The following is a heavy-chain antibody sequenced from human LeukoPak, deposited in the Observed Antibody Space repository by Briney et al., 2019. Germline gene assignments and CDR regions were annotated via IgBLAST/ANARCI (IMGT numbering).Heavy chain of an antibody. V-gene: IGHV4-34*01. J-gene: IGHJ3*02. D-gene: IGHD4-17*01. CDR3: VRATGRPRLAFDM. Sequence: SETLSLTCAVYGGSFSGYYWSWIRQPPGKGLEWIGEINHSGTTYYNPSLKSRVSVSMDTSKKQFSLKLRSMTAADTAVYYCVRATGRPRLAFDMWGRGTGVTVSS. CDR1: GGSFSGYY. CDR2: INHSGTT.